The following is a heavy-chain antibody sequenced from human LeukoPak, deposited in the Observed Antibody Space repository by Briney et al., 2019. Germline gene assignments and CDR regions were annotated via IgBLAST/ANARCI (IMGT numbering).Heavy chain of an antibody. CDR3: ARWGLTTVTPDY. Sequence: GASVKVSCKASGGTLSSYAISWVRQAPGQGLEWMGGIIPIFGTANYAQKFQGRVTITTDESTSTAYMELSSLRSEDTAVYYCARWGLTTVTPDYWGQGTLVTVSS. CDR2: IIPIFGTA. CDR1: GGTLSSYA. J-gene: IGHJ4*02. V-gene: IGHV1-69*05. D-gene: IGHD4-17*01.